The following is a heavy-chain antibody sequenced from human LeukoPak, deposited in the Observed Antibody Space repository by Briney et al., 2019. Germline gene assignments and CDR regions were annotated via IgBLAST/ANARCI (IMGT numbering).Heavy chain of an antibody. Sequence: PGGSLRLSCAASGFTFSNYAMHWVRQAPGTGLEYVSAISSDGGSTYYANSVKGRFTISRDNSKNTLYLQMGSLRVEDMAVYYCTRYTIAAAGPDYWGQGTLVTVSS. CDR1: GFTFSNYA. V-gene: IGHV3-64*01. CDR2: ISSDGGST. CDR3: TRYTIAAAGPDY. D-gene: IGHD6-13*01. J-gene: IGHJ4*02.